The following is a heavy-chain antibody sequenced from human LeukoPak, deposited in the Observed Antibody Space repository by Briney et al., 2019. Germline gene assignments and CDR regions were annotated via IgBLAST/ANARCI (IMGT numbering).Heavy chain of an antibody. V-gene: IGHV1-24*01. CDR1: GYTPTELS. CDR3: AALLAAAGLNIDWFDP. J-gene: IGHJ5*02. CDR2: FDPEDGET. Sequence: ASVKVSCKVSGYTPTELSMHWVRQAPGKGLEWMGGFDPEDGETIYAQKFQGRVTMTEDTSTDTAYMELSSLRSEDTAVYYCAALLAAAGLNIDWFDPWGQGTLVTVSS. D-gene: IGHD6-13*01.